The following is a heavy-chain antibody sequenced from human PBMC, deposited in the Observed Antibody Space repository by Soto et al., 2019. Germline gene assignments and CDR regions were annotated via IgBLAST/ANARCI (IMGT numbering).Heavy chain of an antibody. CDR1: GYTFTSYG. D-gene: IGHD1-26*01. Sequence: QVQLVQSGAEVKKPGASVKVSCKASGYTFTSYGISWVRQAPGQGLEWMGWISAYNGNTNYPQKLQGRVTMTTHTSTSTAHTGLRSLRSGGTAGYYWARDRGSYALDYWGQGTLLTLSS. CDR3: ARDRGSYALDY. V-gene: IGHV1-18*01. CDR2: ISAYNGNT. J-gene: IGHJ4*02.